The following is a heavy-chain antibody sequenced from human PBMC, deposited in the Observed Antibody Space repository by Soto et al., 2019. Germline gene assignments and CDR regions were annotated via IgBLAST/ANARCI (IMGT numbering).Heavy chain of an antibody. CDR1: GGSISSSNW. Sequence: SETLSLTCAVSGGSISSSNWWSRVRQPPGKGLEWIGEIYHSGSTNYNPSLKSRVTISVDKSKNQFSLKLSSVTAADTAVYYCARASGRYCSGGSCYSGDYYYGVDVRGQGTTVTVSS. CDR3: ARASGRYCSGGSCYSGDYYYGVDV. D-gene: IGHD2-15*01. J-gene: IGHJ6*02. V-gene: IGHV4-4*02. CDR2: IYHSGST.